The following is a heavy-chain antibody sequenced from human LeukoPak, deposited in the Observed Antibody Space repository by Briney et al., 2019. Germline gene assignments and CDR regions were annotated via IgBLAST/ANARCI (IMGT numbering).Heavy chain of an antibody. CDR1: GYSISSGYY. CDR3: ASSLPLGAFDI. V-gene: IGHV4-38-2*02. D-gene: IGHD7-27*01. Sequence: SETLSLTCTVSGYSISSGYYWGWIRQPPGKGLEWIGSIYHSGSTYYNPSLKSRVTISVDTSKNQFSLKLSSVTAADTAVYYCASSLPLGAFDIWGQGTMVTVS. J-gene: IGHJ3*02. CDR2: IYHSGST.